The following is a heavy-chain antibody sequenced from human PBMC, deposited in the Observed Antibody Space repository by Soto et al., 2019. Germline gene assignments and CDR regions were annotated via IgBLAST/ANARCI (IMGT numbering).Heavy chain of an antibody. CDR3: ARLGDDFWSGYSQYWFDP. CDR2: INHSGST. J-gene: IGHJ5*02. V-gene: IGHV4-34*01. D-gene: IGHD3-3*01. Sequence: SETLSLTCAVYGGSFSGFYWSWIRQPPGKGLEWIGEINHSGSTNYNPSLKSRVTISVDTSKNQFSLKLSSVTAADTAVYYCARLGDDFWSGYSQYWFDPWGQGTLVTVSS. CDR1: GGSFSGFY.